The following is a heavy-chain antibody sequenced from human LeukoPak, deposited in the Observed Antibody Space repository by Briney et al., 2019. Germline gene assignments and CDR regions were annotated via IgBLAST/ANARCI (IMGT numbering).Heavy chain of an antibody. J-gene: IGHJ6*02. CDR1: GFTFSSYG. D-gene: IGHD4/OR15-4a*01. CDR3: AKGRETMHYSMDV. Sequence: PGGSLRLSCAASGFTFSSYGMHWVRQAPGKGLEWVAFIRYDGSNKYYADSVKGRFTISRDNSKNTLYLQMNSLRAEDTAVYYCAKGRETMHYSMDVWGQGTTVTASS. CDR2: IRYDGSNK. V-gene: IGHV3-30*02.